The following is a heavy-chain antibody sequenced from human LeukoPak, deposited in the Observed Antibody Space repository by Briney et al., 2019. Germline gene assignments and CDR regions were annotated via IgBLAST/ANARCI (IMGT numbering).Heavy chain of an antibody. CDR1: GASTSSRY. V-gene: IGHV4-59*08. D-gene: IGHD6-19*01. Sequence: PSETLSLTCSASGASTSSRYWSWIRQSPGRTLEWIGHIYNGRNTKYNPSLTSRVTISADTSKNQFSLSLTSVTAADTAIYYCAQTTGWPGFDFWGPGALVTVSS. J-gene: IGHJ4*02. CDR3: AQTTGWPGFDF. CDR2: IYNGRNT.